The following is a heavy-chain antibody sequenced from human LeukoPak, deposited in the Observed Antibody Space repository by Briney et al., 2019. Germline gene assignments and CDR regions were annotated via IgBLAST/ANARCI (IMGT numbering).Heavy chain of an antibody. CDR1: GGSISSYY. CDR3: ARRYGDYVNWYFDL. D-gene: IGHD4-17*01. CDR2: IYYSGST. Sequence: SETLSLTCTVSGGSISSYYCSWIRQPPGKGLEWVGYIYYSGSTNYNPSLKSRVTISVDTSKNQFSLKLSSVTAADTAVYYCARRYGDYVNWYFDLWGRGTLVTVSS. J-gene: IGHJ2*01. V-gene: IGHV4-59*01.